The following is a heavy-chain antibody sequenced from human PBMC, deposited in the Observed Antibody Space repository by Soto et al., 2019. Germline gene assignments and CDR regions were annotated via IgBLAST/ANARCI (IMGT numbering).Heavy chain of an antibody. J-gene: IGHJ4*02. Sequence: GGSLRLSCAASGFTFSNSWMNWVLQAPGKGLEWVGRIKSKTDGGTTDYAAPVKGRFTISRDDSKNTLYLQMNSLKTEDTAVYYCTTDPVTMIVVVPSSGWGQGTLVTVSS. D-gene: IGHD3-22*01. CDR3: TTDPVTMIVVVPSSG. CDR1: GFTFSNSW. V-gene: IGHV3-15*07. CDR2: IKSKTDGGTT.